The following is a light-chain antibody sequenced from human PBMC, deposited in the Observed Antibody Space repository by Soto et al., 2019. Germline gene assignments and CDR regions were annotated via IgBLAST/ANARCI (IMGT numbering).Light chain of an antibody. Sequence: EIVLTQSPATLSLSPGERATLSCRASQSVSSYLAWYQQKPGQAPRLLIYGASNRATGIPARFSGSGSATDFTLTISSLEPEDFAVYYCQQRSNWPPWTFGRGTKVEI. V-gene: IGKV3-11*01. CDR1: QSVSSY. CDR3: QQRSNWPPWT. J-gene: IGKJ1*01. CDR2: GAS.